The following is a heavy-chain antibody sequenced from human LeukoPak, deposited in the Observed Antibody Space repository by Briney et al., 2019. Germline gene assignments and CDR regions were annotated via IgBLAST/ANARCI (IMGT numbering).Heavy chain of an antibody. V-gene: IGHV3-49*03. D-gene: IGHD6-6*01. CDR2: IRSVNYGGAV. CDR3: ARVGWQLVNYYYMDV. J-gene: IGHJ6*03. Sequence: GGSLRLSCTTSGFTFGDFAMSWFRQAPGKGLEWVGFIRSVNYGGAVEYAASVKGRFTISRDDSRRVAYLQMNSLRAEDTAVYYCARVGWQLVNYYYMDVWGKGTTVTVSS. CDR1: GFTFGDFA.